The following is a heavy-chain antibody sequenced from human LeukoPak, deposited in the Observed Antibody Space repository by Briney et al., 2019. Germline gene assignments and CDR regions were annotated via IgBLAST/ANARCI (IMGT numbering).Heavy chain of an antibody. V-gene: IGHV4-59*08. CDR2: IYYSGST. J-gene: IGHJ4*02. Sequence: SKTLSLTCTVSGGSISSYYWSWIRQPPGKGLEWIGYIYYSGSTNYNPSLKSRVTISVDTSKNQFSLKLSSVTAADTAVYYCARQGMETQFDYWGQGTLVTVSS. CDR3: ARQGMETQFDY. D-gene: IGHD1-1*01. CDR1: GGSISSYY.